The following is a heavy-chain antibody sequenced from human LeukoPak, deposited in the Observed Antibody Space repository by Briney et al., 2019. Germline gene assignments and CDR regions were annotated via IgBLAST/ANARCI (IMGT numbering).Heavy chain of an antibody. D-gene: IGHD3-10*01. CDR2: IYYRGST. J-gene: IGHJ4*02. CDR3: ARLFLRFGEFSFDY. CDR1: GGSISNSSFY. Sequence: SETLSLTCTVSGGSISNSSFYWGWIRQPPGKGLEWIGNIYYRGSTYYNSSLKSRVSISVDTSKNYFPLKVSSVTAADTAVYYCARLFLRFGEFSFDYWGQGTLVTVSS. V-gene: IGHV4-39*02.